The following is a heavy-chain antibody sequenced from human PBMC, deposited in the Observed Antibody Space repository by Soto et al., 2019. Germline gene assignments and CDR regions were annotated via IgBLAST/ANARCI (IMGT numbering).Heavy chain of an antibody. CDR3: GKLVDSSRFGLDV. D-gene: IGHD5-18*01. J-gene: IGHJ6*02. CDR1: GFTFSINA. V-gene: IGHV3-23*01. Sequence: EVQLLESGGGLVQPGGSLRLSCAASGFTFSINAMSWVRQAPGKGLEWVSGISDSGESTYYADSVRGGFTISRDNLKKSLCLLINILGAEDAVKYCGGKLVDSSRFGLDVWGQGTTVTVSS. CDR2: ISDSGEST.